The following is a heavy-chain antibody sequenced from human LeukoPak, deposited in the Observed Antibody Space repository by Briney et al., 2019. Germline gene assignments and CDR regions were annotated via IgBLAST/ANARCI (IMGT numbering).Heavy chain of an antibody. D-gene: IGHD7-27*01. CDR1: GGSISSHY. Sequence: SSETLSLTCTVSGGSISSHYWSWIRQSPGKGLEWIGYIYHTGSTSYSPSLKSRVTISADTSQNQFSLKLSSVTAADTAVYYCASRKLGNDYWGQGTLVTVSS. CDR2: IYHTGST. J-gene: IGHJ4*02. CDR3: ASRKLGNDY. V-gene: IGHV4-59*11.